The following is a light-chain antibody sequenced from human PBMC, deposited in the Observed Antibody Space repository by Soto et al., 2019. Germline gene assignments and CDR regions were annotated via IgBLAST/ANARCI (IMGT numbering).Light chain of an antibody. CDR3: QQYYSYPT. CDR2: AAS. CDR1: QGISSY. V-gene: IGKV1-8*01. Sequence: AIRMTQSPSSLPASTGDRVTITCRASQGISSYLAWYQQKPGKAPKLLIYAASTLQSGVPSRFSGSGSGTDFTLTISFLQSEDFATYYCQQYYSYPTFGQGTRLEIK. J-gene: IGKJ5*01.